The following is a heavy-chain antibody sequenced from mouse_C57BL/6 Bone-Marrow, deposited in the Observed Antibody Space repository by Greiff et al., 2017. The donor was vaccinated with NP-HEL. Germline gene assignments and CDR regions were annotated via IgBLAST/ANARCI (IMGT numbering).Heavy chain of an antibody. D-gene: IGHD1-2*01. V-gene: IGHV1-12*01. CDR2: IYPGNGDT. J-gene: IGHJ2*01. Sequence: QVQLKESGAELVRPGASVKMSCKASGYTFTSYNMHWVKQTPRQGLEWIGAIYPGNGDTSYNQKFKGKATLTVDKSSSTAYMQLSSLTSEDSAVYYCARFSLLLLRQYYFDYWGQGTTLTVSS. CDR3: ARFSLLLLRQYYFDY. CDR1: GYTFTSYN.